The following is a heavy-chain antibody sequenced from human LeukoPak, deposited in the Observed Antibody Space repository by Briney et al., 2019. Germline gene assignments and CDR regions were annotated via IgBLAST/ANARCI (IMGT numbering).Heavy chain of an antibody. CDR2: IYSGGST. V-gene: IGHV3-53*01. CDR1: GLIVSSNY. Sequence: GGSLRLSCAASGLIVSSNYMSWVRQAPGKGLEWVSVIYSGGSTYYADSVKGRFTISRDNSKNTLYLQMNSLRAEDTAVYYCARYAHSSGFDYWGQGTLVSVSS. CDR3: ARYAHSSGFDY. J-gene: IGHJ4*02. D-gene: IGHD6-19*01.